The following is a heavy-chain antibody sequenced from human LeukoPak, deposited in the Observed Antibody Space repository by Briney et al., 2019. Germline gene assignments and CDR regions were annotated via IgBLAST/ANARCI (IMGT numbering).Heavy chain of an antibody. Sequence: GGSLRLSCAASGFTFSSYAMSWVRQAPGKGLEWVSAISGSGGSTYYADSVKGRFTISGDNSKNTLYLQMNSLRAEDTAVYYCAKDPKVYYGDYADYFDYWGQGTLVTVSS. CDR2: ISGSGGST. CDR1: GFTFSSYA. D-gene: IGHD4-17*01. V-gene: IGHV3-23*01. CDR3: AKDPKVYYGDYADYFDY. J-gene: IGHJ4*02.